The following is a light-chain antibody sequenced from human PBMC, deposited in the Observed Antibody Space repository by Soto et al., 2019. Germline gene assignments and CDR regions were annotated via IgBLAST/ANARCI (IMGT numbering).Light chain of an antibody. CDR2: KAS. CDR1: QNIVIW. V-gene: IGKV1-5*03. CDR3: QQCNSYPYT. Sequence: DIQMTQSPSTLAASVGDRVSITCRASQNIVIWLAWYQQKPGKAPKLLIYKASTLEGGVPSRFSGSGSGTEFTLTISSLQPDDFATYYCQQCNSYPYTFGPGTKVDIK. J-gene: IGKJ2*01.